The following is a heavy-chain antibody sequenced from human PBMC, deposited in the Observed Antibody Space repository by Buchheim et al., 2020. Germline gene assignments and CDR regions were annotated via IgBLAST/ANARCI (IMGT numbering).Heavy chain of an antibody. CDR1: GFTFSSYD. Sequence: EVQLVESGGGLVQPEGSLRLSCAASGFTFSSYDMHWVRQATGKGLEWVSAIGTAGDTYYPGSVKGRFTISRENAKNSLYLQMNSLRAGDTAVYYCARGSVVVRAYYYYGMDVWGQGTT. D-gene: IGHD3-16*02. CDR3: ARGSVVVRAYYYYGMDV. V-gene: IGHV3-13*01. CDR2: IGTAGDT. J-gene: IGHJ6*02.